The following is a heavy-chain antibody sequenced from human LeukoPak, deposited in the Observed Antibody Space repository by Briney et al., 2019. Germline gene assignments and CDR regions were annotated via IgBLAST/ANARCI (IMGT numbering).Heavy chain of an antibody. CDR3: ARHDTIAVADYYYYYGMDV. J-gene: IGHJ6*02. Sequence: PSETLSLTCTVSGGSNSSYYWSWIRQPPGKGLEWIGHIYYSGSTNYNPSLKSRVTISVDTSKNQFSLKLSSVTAADTAVYYCARHDTIAVADYYYYYGMDVWGQGTTVTVSS. CDR2: IYYSGST. V-gene: IGHV4-59*08. CDR1: GGSNSSYY. D-gene: IGHD6-19*01.